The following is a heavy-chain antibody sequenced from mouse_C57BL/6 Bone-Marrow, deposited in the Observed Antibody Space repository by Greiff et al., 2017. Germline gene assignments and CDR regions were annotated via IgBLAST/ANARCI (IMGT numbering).Heavy chain of an antibody. CDR1: GFSLTSYG. D-gene: IGHD1-1*01. CDR2: IWSGGST. Sequence: VQLQQSGPGLVQPSQSLSITCTVSGFSLTSYGVHWVRQSPGKGLEWLGVIWSGGSTDYNAAFISRLSISKDNSKSQVFFKMNSLQADDTAIYYCARNEDTTVVVDWSFDVWGTGTPVTVSA. J-gene: IGHJ1*03. CDR3: ARNEDTTVVVDWSFDV. V-gene: IGHV2-2*01.